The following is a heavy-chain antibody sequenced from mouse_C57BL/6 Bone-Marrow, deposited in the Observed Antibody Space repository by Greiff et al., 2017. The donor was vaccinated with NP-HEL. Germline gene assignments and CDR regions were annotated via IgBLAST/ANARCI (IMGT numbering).Heavy chain of an antibody. V-gene: IGHV1-63*01. D-gene: IGHD1-1*01. Sequence: VQLQQSGAELVRPGTSVKMSCKASGYTFTNYWIGWAKQRPGHGLGWIGDIYPGGGYTNYNEKFKGKATLTADKSSSTAYMQFSSLTSEDSAIYYGARSVITKDYYAMDYWGKGTSVTVSS. CDR3: ARSVITKDYYAMDY. CDR1: GYTFTNYW. CDR2: IYPGGGYT. J-gene: IGHJ4*01.